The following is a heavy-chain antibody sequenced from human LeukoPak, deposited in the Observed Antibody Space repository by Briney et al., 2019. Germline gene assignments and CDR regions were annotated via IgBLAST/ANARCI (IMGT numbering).Heavy chain of an antibody. J-gene: IGHJ4*02. CDR2: ISAYNGNT. CDR3: ARDLGYNYLD. CDR1: GGTFSSYA. D-gene: IGHD5-24*01. Sequence: ASVKVSCKASGGTFSSYAISWVRQAPGQGLEWMGWISAYNGNTNYAQKLQGRVTMTTDTSTSTAYMELRSLRSDDTAVYYCARDLGYNYLDWGQGTLVTVSS. V-gene: IGHV1-18*01.